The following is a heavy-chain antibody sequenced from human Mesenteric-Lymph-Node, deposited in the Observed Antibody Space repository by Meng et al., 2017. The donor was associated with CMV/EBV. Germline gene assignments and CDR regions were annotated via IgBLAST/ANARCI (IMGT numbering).Heavy chain of an antibody. V-gene: IGHV1-69*05. CDR2: IIAIFGTA. J-gene: IGHJ6*02. D-gene: IGHD1-26*01. CDR1: RDTFSTYA. CDR3: ARRKWELPENGGFYNYYHMDV. Sequence: VKVSCKASRDTFSTYAISWVRQAPGQGLEWMGGIIAIFGTANYAQKFQGRVTITTDESTNTAYMELSSLRSDDTAVYYCARRKWELPENGGFYNYYHMDVWGQGTTVTVSS.